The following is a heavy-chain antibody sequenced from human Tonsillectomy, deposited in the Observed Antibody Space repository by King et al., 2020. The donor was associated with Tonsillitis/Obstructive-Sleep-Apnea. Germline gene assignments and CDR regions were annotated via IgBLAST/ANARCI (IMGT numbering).Heavy chain of an antibody. CDR1: GFTFSSYG. V-gene: IGHV3-33*01. CDR3: AREVCGGDCYSDY. CDR2: IWYDGSNK. D-gene: IGHD2-21*01. J-gene: IGHJ4*02. Sequence: VQLVESGGGVVQPGRSLRLSCAASGFTFSSYGMHWVRQAPGKGLEWVAVIWYDGSNKYYADSVKGRFTISRDNSKNTLYLQMNSLRAEDTAVYYCAREVCGGDCYSDYWGQGTLDTVSS.